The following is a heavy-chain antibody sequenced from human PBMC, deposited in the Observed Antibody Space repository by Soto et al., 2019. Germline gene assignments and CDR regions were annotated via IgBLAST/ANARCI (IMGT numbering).Heavy chain of an antibody. Sequence: GASVKVPCKASGGTFSTYTITWVRQAPGQGLEWMGRIIPIIGIINYAQKFQGRVTISADKFTGTAYMELTGLRSDDTAVYYCAGDPDSHYNDSHASSYPWGQGTLVTVSS. CDR1: GGTFSTYT. CDR2: IIPIIGII. CDR3: AGDPDSHYNDSHASSYP. V-gene: IGHV1-69*04. J-gene: IGHJ5*02. D-gene: IGHD4-4*01.